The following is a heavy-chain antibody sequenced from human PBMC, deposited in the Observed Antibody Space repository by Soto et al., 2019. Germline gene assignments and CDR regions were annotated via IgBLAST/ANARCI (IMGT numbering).Heavy chain of an antibody. CDR1: GGSFSGYY. CDR2: INHSGST. D-gene: IGHD3-16*01. V-gene: IGHV4-34*01. CDR3: ARGLGGGGLDYSSSGRDV. Sequence: SETLSLTCAVYGGSFSGYYWSWIRQPPGKGLEWIGEINHSGSTNYNPSLKSRVTISVDTSKNQFSLKLSSVTAADTAVYYCARGLGGGGLDYSSSGRDVGGQGTTVPAPS. J-gene: IGHJ6*02.